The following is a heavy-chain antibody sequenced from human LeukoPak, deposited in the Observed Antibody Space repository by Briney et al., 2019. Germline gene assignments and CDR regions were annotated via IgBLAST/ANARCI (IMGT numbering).Heavy chain of an antibody. J-gene: IGHJ4*02. Sequence: ASVKVSCKVSGYTLTGSSMHWVRQAPGKGLEWMGGFDPEDGETIYAQKFQGRVTMTEDTSTDTAYMELSSLRSEDTAVYYCATAFVVVPAAPLDYWGQGTLVTVSS. V-gene: IGHV1-24*01. CDR3: ATAFVVVPAAPLDY. D-gene: IGHD2-2*01. CDR1: GYTLTGSS. CDR2: FDPEDGET.